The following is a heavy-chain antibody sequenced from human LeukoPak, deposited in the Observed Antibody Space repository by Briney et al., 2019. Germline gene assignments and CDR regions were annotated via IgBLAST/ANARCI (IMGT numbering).Heavy chain of an antibody. CDR1: GYTFTGYY. CDR2: INPNSGGT. D-gene: IGHD3-10*01. V-gene: IGHV1-2*02. CDR3: ARDLLVRGAAKAGY. Sequence: ASVKVSCKASGYTFTGYYMHWVRQAPGQGLEWMGWINPNSGGTNNAQKFQGRVTMTRDTSISTAYMELSRLRSDDTAVYYCARDLLVRGAAKAGYWGQGTLVTVSS. J-gene: IGHJ4*02.